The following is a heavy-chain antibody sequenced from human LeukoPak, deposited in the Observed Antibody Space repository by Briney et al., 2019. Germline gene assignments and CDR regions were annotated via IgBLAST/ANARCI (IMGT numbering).Heavy chain of an antibody. J-gene: IGHJ4*02. V-gene: IGHV4-4*07. CDR3: ARGGVSYDFWSGHDY. D-gene: IGHD3-3*01. CDR1: GGSISSYY. Sequence: SETLSLTCTVSGGSISSYYWSWIRQPAGKGLEWIGRIYTSGSTNYNPSLKSRVTISVDTSKNQFSLKLSSVTAADTAVYYCARGGVSYDFWSGHDYWGQGTLVTVSS. CDR2: IYTSGST.